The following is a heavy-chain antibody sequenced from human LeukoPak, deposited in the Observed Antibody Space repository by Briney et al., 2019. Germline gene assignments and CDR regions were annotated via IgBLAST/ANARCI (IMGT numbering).Heavy chain of an antibody. V-gene: IGHV1-2*02. CDR2: INPNSGGT. CDR1: GYTFTGYY. J-gene: IGHJ4*02. D-gene: IGHD3-22*01. CDR3: ARHLGLNYYDSSAYYSNFDY. Sequence: ASVKVSCKASGYTFTGYYMHWVRQAPGQGLEWMGWINPNSGGTNYAQKFQGRVTMTRDTSISTAYMELSRLRSDDTAVYYCARHLGLNYYDSSAYYSNFDYWGQGTLVTVSS.